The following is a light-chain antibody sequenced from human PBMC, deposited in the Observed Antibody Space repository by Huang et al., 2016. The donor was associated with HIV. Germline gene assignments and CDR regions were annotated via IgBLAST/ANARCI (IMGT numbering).Light chain of an antibody. CDR2: GAS. CDR1: QSVSRN. Sequence: EIVLTQSPATRSMSPGQRATLSCRASQSVSRNLAWFQQKPGQAPRLLIYGASTRATGSAARFSGSGSGTEFTLTISSLQSEDFAVYYCQQYNNWPPMYTVGQG. CDR3: QQYNNWPPMYT. V-gene: IGKV3-15*01. J-gene: IGKJ2*01.